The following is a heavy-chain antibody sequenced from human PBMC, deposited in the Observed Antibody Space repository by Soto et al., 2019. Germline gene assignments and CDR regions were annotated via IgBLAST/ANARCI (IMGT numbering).Heavy chain of an antibody. Sequence: ASVKVSCKASGFTFSDYYMYWVREAPGQGLEWMGWLNPKSGGTTYAQKFRGRLTLSRDTSINTAYMELSRLSIDDTALYYCARERYQVLSDGMDVWGQGTTVTVSS. CDR2: LNPKSGGT. J-gene: IGHJ6*02. CDR3: ARERYQVLSDGMDV. V-gene: IGHV1-2*02. CDR1: GFTFSDYY. D-gene: IGHD2-2*01.